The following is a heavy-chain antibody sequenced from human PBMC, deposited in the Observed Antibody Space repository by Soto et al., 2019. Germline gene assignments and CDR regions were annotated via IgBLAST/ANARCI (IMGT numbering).Heavy chain of an antibody. Sequence: QVQLLQSWAEVKKPGSSLKVSCKTSRDTFNKYAFNWGRQAPGQGLEWMGWIIPIFSSRNYVEKFQGRVTITADDSTSTAYMELRSLRFEDTSVYYCARGETYLGVWGQGTTVTVSS. D-gene: IGHD3-16*01. V-gene: IGHV1-69*01. CDR1: RDTFNKYA. CDR3: ARGETYLGV. CDR2: IIPIFSSR. J-gene: IGHJ6*02.